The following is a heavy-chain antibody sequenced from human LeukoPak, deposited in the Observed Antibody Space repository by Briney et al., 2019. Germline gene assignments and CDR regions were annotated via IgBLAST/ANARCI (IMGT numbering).Heavy chain of an antibody. V-gene: IGHV3-48*01. J-gene: IGHJ5*02. CDR2: ISSSSSTI. D-gene: IGHD1-1*01. Sequence: PGGSLRLSCAASGFTFSSYSMNWARHAPGEGLEWVSYISSSSSTIYYADSVKGRFTISRDNAKNSLYLQMNSLRAEDTAVYYCARDPCGTAWGQGTLVTVSS. CDR3: ARDPCGTA. CDR1: GFTFSSYS.